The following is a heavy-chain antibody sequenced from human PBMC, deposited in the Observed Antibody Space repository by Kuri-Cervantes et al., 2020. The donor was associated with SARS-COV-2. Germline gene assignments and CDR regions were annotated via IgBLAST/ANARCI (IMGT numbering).Heavy chain of an antibody. CDR1: GFTFDDYT. Sequence: LSLTCAASGFTFDDYTMHWVRQAPGKGLEWVSGISWNSGSIGYADSVKGRFTISRDNAKNSLYLQMNSLRAEDMALYYCAKGGGITMVRGVNYFDYWGQGTLVTVSS. CDR3: AKGGGITMVRGVNYFDY. D-gene: IGHD3-10*01. J-gene: IGHJ4*02. CDR2: ISWNSGSI. V-gene: IGHV3-9*03.